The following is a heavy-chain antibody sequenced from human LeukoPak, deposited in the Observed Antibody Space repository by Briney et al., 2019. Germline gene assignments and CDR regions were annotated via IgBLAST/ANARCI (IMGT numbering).Heavy chain of an antibody. D-gene: IGHD1-1*01. J-gene: IGHJ4*02. CDR1: GFTVSSNY. CDR3: ARLLGWNDDGDY. Sequence: GGSLRLSCAAPGFTVSSNYMSWVRQAPGKGLEWVSVIYSGGSTYYADSVKGRFTISRDNSKNTLYLQMNSLRAEDTVVYYCARLLGWNDDGDYWGQGTLVTVSS. CDR2: IYSGGST. V-gene: IGHV3-66*01.